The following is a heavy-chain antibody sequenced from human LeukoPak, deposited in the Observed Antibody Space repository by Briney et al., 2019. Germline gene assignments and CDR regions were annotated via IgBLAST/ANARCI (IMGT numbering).Heavy chain of an antibody. CDR2: ISSSSTTI. Sequence: GGSLRLFCVGSGFIFSSYRMNWVRQAPGKGLEWISYISSSSTTIYYADSVKGRFTISRDDAKNSLYLQMNSLRAEDTAVYYCAREFGSWGQGTLVTVSS. CDR1: GFIFSSYR. CDR3: AREFGS. J-gene: IGHJ4*02. V-gene: IGHV3-48*01.